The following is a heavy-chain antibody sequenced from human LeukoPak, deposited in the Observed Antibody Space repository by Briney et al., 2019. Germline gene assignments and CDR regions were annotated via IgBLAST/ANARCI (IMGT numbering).Heavy chain of an antibody. Sequence: SETLSLTCAVSGYSIRSGDYWGWIRQSPGKGLEWIESIYHSGSTHYNPSLKRRVTTSVDTSKNQFSLMLSSVPAADTAVYYCARNRSMTITPGFDHWGQGTLVTVSS. D-gene: IGHD4/OR15-4a*01. CDR1: GYSIRSGDY. CDR2: IYHSGST. V-gene: IGHV4-38-2*01. CDR3: ARNRSMTITPGFDH. J-gene: IGHJ4*02.